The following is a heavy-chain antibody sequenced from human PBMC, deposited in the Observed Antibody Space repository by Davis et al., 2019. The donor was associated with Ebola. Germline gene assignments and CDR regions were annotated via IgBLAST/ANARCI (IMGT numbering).Heavy chain of an antibody. J-gene: IGHJ5*02. CDR2: IFYSGAT. V-gene: IGHV4-31*03. Sequence: PSETLSLTCSVSGVSIRSGEYYWSWIRQHPGKGLEWIGHIFYSGATYYSPSLKGRITISVDTSKNQFSLELSSVTAAETALYYCSRGHFYDSRGYFSWGQGTPFTVSS. D-gene: IGHD3-22*01. CDR1: GVSIRSGEYY. CDR3: SRGHFYDSRGYFS.